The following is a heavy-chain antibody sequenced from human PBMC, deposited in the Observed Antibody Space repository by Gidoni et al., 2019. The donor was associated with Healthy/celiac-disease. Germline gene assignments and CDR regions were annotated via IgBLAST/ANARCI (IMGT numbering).Heavy chain of an antibody. D-gene: IGHD1-20*01. CDR2: ISSSSSTI. J-gene: IGHJ5*02. Sequence: EVQLVESGGGLVQPGGSLRLSCAASGFTFSSYSMNWVRQAPGKGLEWVSYISSSSSTIYYADSVKGRFTISRDNAKNSLYLQMNSLRAEDTAVYYCARGPPGLNWNDHNWFDPWGQGTLVTVSS. CDR1: GFTFSSYS. CDR3: ARGPPGLNWNDHNWFDP. V-gene: IGHV3-48*01.